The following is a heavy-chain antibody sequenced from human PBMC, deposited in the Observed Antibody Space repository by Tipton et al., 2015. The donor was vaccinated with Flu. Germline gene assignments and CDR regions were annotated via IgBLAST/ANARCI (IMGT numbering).Heavy chain of an antibody. CDR3: TRPAIVGATPSDY. D-gene: IGHD1-26*01. J-gene: IGHJ4*02. Sequence: SLRLSCAASGFTFSGSAMHWVRQASGKGLEWVGRIRSKANSYATAYAASVKGRFTISRDDSKNTAYLQMNSLKTEDTAVYYCTRPAIVGATPSDYWGQGTLVTVSS. V-gene: IGHV3-73*01. CDR2: IRSKANSYAT. CDR1: GFTFSGSA.